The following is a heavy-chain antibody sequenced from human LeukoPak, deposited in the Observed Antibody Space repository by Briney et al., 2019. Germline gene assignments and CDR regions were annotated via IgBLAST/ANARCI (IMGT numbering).Heavy chain of an antibody. V-gene: IGHV3-30*18. J-gene: IGHJ6*02. D-gene: IGHD6-19*01. CDR2: ISYDGSNK. CDR1: GFTFSSYG. CDR3: AKDSGSSGWENYYYYGMDV. Sequence: GRALLLSCAASGFTFSSYGMHWVRPAPGKGLEGVAVISYDGSNKYYADSVKGRFTISRDNSKNTLYLQMNSLRAEDTAVYYCAKDSGSSGWENYYYYGMDVWGQGTTVTVSS.